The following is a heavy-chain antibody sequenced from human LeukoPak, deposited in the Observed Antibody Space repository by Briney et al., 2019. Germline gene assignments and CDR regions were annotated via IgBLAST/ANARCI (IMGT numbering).Heavy chain of an antibody. Sequence: HPGGSLRLSCTASGFTFSSFEMNWVRQAPGKGLEWLSYISLSGSTVYYADSVKGRFTTSRDNAKNSLSLQMNSLRADDTAVYYCARDGFFGGIEYWGQGTLVTVSS. D-gene: IGHD3-3*01. CDR2: ISLSGSTV. CDR3: ARDGFFGGIEY. J-gene: IGHJ4*02. V-gene: IGHV3-48*03. CDR1: GFTFSSFE.